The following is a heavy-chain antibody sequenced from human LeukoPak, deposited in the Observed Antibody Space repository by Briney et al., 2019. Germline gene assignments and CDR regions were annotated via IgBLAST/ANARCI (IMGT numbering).Heavy chain of an antibody. Sequence: GGSLRLSCAASGFTFTDYWMSWVRQAPGKGLEWVANIKQDGSEKYYVDSVKGRFTISRDNAKNSLYLQMNSLRAEDTAVYYCARRYCSGGSCYSNGASYFDYWGQGTLVTVSS. CDR1: GFTFTDYW. CDR3: ARRYCSGGSCYSNGASYFDY. D-gene: IGHD2-15*01. V-gene: IGHV3-7*01. J-gene: IGHJ4*02. CDR2: IKQDGSEK.